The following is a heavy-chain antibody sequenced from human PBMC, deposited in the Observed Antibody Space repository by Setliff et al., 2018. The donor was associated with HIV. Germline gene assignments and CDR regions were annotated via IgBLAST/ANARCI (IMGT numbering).Heavy chain of an antibody. CDR3: ARQMTIPGVAVTPVDY. V-gene: IGHV4-59*08. CDR2: IYTSGST. CDR1: GGSISSHY. Sequence: SETLSLTCTVSGGSISSHYWSWIRQPPGKGLEWIGHIYTSGSTNYNPSLKSRVTMSVGTSKNQFSLKLSSVTAADTAVYYCARQMTIPGVAVTPVDYWGQGALVTVSS. J-gene: IGHJ4*02. D-gene: IGHD3-3*01.